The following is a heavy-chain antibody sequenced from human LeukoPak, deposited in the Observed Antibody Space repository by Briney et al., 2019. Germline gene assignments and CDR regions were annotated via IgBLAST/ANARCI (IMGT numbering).Heavy chain of an antibody. CDR1: GFIFSDYY. D-gene: IGHD3-9*01. V-gene: IGHV3-11*01. CDR2: ISSSGSTI. J-gene: IGHJ6*03. Sequence: GGSLRLSCAASGFIFSDYYMSWIRQAPGKGLEWVSYISSSGSTIYYADSVKGRFTMSRDNAKNSLYLEMNSLRAEDTAVYYCARDGVLRYFDWLFPYYMDVWGKGTTVTISS. CDR3: ARDGVLRYFDWLFPYYMDV.